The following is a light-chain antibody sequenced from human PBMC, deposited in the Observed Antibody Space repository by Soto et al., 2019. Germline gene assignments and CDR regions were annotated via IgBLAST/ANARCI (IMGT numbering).Light chain of an antibody. CDR3: MQTLQTQFT. CDR1: QSLLHSDGYKY. CDR2: LGS. Sequence: IVMTQSPVSLPVTPGEPASISCKSSQSLLHSDGYKYLDWYVQKAGQSPQLMIYLGSHRASGVPESISGSGSVRHLTLKISKVEADDVGVYYWMQTLQTQFTFGPGPQVHIK. J-gene: IGKJ3*01. V-gene: IGKV2-28*01.